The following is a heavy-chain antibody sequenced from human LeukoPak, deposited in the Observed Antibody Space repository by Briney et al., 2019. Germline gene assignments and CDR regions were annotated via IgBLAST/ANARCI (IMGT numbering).Heavy chain of an antibody. CDR2: IRYDGSNK. CDR3: AKDHVRYFDWLTPYYMDV. Sequence: GGSLRLSCAASGFTFSSYAMSWVRQAPGKGLEWVAFIRYDGSNKYYADSVKGRFTISRDNSKNTLYLQMNSLRAEDTAVSYCAKDHVRYFDWLTPYYMDVWGKGTTVTVSS. V-gene: IGHV3-30*02. J-gene: IGHJ6*03. D-gene: IGHD3-9*01. CDR1: GFTFSSYA.